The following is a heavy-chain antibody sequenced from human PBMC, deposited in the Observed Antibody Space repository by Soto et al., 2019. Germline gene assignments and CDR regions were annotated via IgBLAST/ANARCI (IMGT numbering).Heavy chain of an antibody. CDR2: VYNSGST. J-gene: IGHJ4*02. D-gene: IGHD6-13*01. V-gene: IGHV4-59*01. CDR3: ARYRREAVAGYTLDN. CDR1: GGSISSNY. Sequence: SETLSLTCTVSGGSISSNYWTWIRQPPGKGLEWIGYVYNSGSTNYNPSLKSRVTISEDTSKNQFSLKVNSMTAADTAVYYCARYRREAVAGYTLDNWGQGILVTVSS.